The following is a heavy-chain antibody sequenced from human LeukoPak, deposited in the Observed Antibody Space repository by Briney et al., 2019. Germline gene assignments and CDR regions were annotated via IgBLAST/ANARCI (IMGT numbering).Heavy chain of an antibody. V-gene: IGHV4-34*01. CDR1: SGSFSGYY. D-gene: IGHD3-3*01. CDR2: INHSGST. J-gene: IGHJ4*02. Sequence: SETLSLTCAVYSGSFSGYYWSWIRQPPGKGLEWIGEINHSGSTNYNPSLKSRVTISVDTSKNQFSLKLSSVTAADTAVYYCARGRRGTIFGVVIPFDYWGQGTLVTVSS. CDR3: ARGRRGTIFGVVIPFDY.